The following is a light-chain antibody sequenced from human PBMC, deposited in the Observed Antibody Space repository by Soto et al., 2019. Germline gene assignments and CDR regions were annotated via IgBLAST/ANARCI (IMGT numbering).Light chain of an antibody. CDR2: DVS. Sequence: HSALTQPASVSGSPGQSITISCTGTSSDVGGYNYVSWYQQHPGKAPKLIISDVSNRPSGVSNRFSGSKSGNTASLTISGLQAEDEADYYCNSYTSSSTHVFGTGTKVTVL. CDR3: NSYTSSSTHV. CDR1: SSDVGGYNY. V-gene: IGLV2-14*03. J-gene: IGLJ1*01.